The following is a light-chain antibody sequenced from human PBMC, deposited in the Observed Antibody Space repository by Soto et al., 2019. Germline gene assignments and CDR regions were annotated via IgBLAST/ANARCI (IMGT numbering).Light chain of an antibody. CDR1: SSDVGTYNY. CDR2: EVS. CDR3: TSYTRDTPPV. Sequence: QSALTQPASVSGSPGQSITISCTGTSSDVGTYNYVSWYQHHPGKAPKLIIYEVSNRPSGVSNRFSGSKSGSTASLTISGLQAEDEADYHCTSYTRDTPPVFGTGTKVTVL. J-gene: IGLJ1*01. V-gene: IGLV2-14*01.